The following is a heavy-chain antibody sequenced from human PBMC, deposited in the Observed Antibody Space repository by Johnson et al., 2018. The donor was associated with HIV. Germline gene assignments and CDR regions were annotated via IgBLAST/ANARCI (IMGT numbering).Heavy chain of an antibody. J-gene: IGHJ3*02. CDR3: AKDTYSHRLTVTESGFDI. Sequence: VQLVESGGGVVQPGRSLRLSCAASGFTFTFYAMHWVRQAPGKGLEWVAVISYDGSTKYYADSVKGRFTISRDNSKNTLYVQMNSLRAEETAVYYCAKDTYSHRLTVTESGFDIWGQGTMVTVSS. D-gene: IGHD4-11*01. CDR1: GFTFTFYA. V-gene: IGHV3-30-3*01. CDR2: ISYDGSTK.